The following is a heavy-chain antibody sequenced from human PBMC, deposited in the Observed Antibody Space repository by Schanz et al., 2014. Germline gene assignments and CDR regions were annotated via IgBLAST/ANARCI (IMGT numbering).Heavy chain of an antibody. J-gene: IGHJ5*01. V-gene: IGHV3-23*04. D-gene: IGHD1-1*01. CDR1: GFTFSRHA. CDR3: ARGRWQQLVSDS. CDR2: ISGSGGGT. Sequence: EVQLVESGGGLVQPGGSLRLSCAPSGFTFSRHAMNWVRQAPGKGLEWVSGISGSGGGTFYASSVQGRFSVSRDNAKNTLHLQMNSLRADDTAVYYCARGRWQQLVSDSWGQGTLVTVSS.